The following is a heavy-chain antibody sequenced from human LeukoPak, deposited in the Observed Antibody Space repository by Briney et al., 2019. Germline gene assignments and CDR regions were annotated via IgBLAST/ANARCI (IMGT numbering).Heavy chain of an antibody. J-gene: IGHJ4*02. V-gene: IGHV3-7*01. CDR2: IKEDGSQR. Sequence: PGGSLRLSCAASGFTFSSYWMTWVRQAPGKGLEWVANIKEDGSQRYYVDSVKGRFTISRDNAKSSLYLQMNSLRVEDTAVYYCARGSGYFRFDYWGQGTLVTVSS. D-gene: IGHD3-22*01. CDR1: GFTFSSYW. CDR3: ARGSGYFRFDY.